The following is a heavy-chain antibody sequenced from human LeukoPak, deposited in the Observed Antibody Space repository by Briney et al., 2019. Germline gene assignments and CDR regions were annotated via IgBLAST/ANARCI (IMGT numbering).Heavy chain of an antibody. CDR3: ARPNSSGATGAFDI. CDR2: IYYSGST. V-gene: IGHV4-59*01. Sequence: SETLSLTCTVSGGSISSYYWSWIRQPPGKGLEWIGYIYYSGSTNYNPSLKSRVTISVDTSKNQFSLKLSSVTAAGTAVYYCARPNSSGATGAFDIWGQGTMVTVSS. CDR1: GGSISSYY. D-gene: IGHD6-19*01. J-gene: IGHJ3*02.